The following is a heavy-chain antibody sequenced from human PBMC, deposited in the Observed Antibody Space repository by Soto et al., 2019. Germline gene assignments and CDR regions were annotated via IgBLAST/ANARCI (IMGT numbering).Heavy chain of an antibody. CDR2: IFSAGSA. J-gene: IGHJ4*02. Sequence: EVQLVESGGGLVQPGGSPRLSCVISGFAVSSNYMSWVRQAPGKGLEWVSVIFSAGSAYYADSVKDRFSISRHNSKNTLYLQMNSLRAEDTAVYYCGRGGDFWGQGTLATVSS. CDR1: GFAVSSNY. V-gene: IGHV3-53*04. CDR3: GRGGDF. D-gene: IGHD5-12*01.